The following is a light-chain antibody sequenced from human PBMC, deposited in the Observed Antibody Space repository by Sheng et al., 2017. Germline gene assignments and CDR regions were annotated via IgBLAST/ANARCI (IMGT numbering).Light chain of an antibody. CDR2: GAS. CDR1: QSVSSSY. Sequence: EIVLTQSPGTLSLSPGERATLSCRASQSVSSSYLAWYQQKPGQAPRLLIYGASSRATGIPDRFSGSGSGTDFTLTISRLEPEDFAVYYCQQRDRWPLTFGGGTNVELK. V-gene: IGKV3-20*01. CDR3: QQRDRWPLT. J-gene: IGKJ4*01.